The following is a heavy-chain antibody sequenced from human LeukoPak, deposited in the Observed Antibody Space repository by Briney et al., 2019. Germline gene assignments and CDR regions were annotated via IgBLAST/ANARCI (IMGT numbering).Heavy chain of an antibody. CDR3: ARGLQENLAWMTAFSAFDI. D-gene: IGHD5-24*01. V-gene: IGHV1-2*02. J-gene: IGHJ3*02. Sequence: PSASVKVSCKASGYTFTGYHMHWVRQAPGQGLEWMGWINPNSGGTNYAQKLQGRVTMTTDTSTSTAYMELRSLRSDDTAVYYCARGLQENLAWMTAFSAFDIWGPGTMVTVSS. CDR1: GYTFTGYH. CDR2: INPNSGGT.